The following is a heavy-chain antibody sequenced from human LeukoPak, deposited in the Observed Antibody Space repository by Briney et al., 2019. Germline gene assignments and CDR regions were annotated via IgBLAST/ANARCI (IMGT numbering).Heavy chain of an antibody. CDR2: IYYSGST. J-gene: IGHJ4*02. D-gene: IGHD6-19*01. V-gene: IGHV4-59*01. CDR3: ARARPGARYSSGWYYFDY. CDR1: GGSISSYY. Sequence: PSETLSLTCTVSGGSISSYYWSWIRQPPGKGLEWIGYIYYSGSTNYNPSLKSRVTISVDTSKNQFSLKLSSVTAADTAVYYCARARPGARYSSGWYYFDYWGQGTLVTVSS.